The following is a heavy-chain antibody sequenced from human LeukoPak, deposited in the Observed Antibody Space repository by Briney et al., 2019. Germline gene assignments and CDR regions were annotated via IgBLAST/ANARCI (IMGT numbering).Heavy chain of an antibody. D-gene: IGHD3-22*01. Sequence: PGSSLRLSCAASGVTFSAYAMSWVRQAPGKGLEWVSASRGRGGGTYYSDSVKGQFTISRDNSKNTLYLQMQSLRAEDTAVYYCAKAPRYYYDSSGYSYYFDYWGKGTLVTVSS. V-gene: IGHV3-23*01. CDR3: AKAPRYYYDSSGYSYYFDY. CDR2: SRGRGGGT. J-gene: IGHJ4*02. CDR1: GVTFSAYA.